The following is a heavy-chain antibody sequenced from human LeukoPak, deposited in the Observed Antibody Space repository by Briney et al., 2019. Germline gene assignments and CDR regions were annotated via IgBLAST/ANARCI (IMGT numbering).Heavy chain of an antibody. CDR3: AKDRAQQLVLDF. CDR2: IIPIFGTA. V-gene: IGHV1-69*01. D-gene: IGHD6-13*01. J-gene: IGHJ4*02. Sequence: GASVKVSCKASGGTFSSYAISWVRQAPGQGLEWMGGIIPIFGTANYAQKFQGRVTITADESTSTAYMELSSLRSEDTAVYYCAKDRAQQLVLDFWGQGTLVTVSS. CDR1: GGTFSSYA.